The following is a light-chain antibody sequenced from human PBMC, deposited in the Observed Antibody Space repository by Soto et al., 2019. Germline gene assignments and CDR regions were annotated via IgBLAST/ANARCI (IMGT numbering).Light chain of an antibody. Sequence: QAVVTQEPSLTVSPGGTVTLTCGSSTGAVTSGHYPYWFQQKPGQAPRTLIYDTSNKHSWTPARFSGSLLGGKAALTLSGAQPEDEAEYYCLLSYRGSRSGLFGGGTKLTVL. CDR3: LLSYRGSRSGL. J-gene: IGLJ2*01. CDR2: DTS. CDR1: TGAVTSGHY. V-gene: IGLV7-46*01.